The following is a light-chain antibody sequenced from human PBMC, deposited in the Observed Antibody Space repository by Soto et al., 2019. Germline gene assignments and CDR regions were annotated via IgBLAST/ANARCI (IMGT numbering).Light chain of an antibody. Sequence: EIVWTQSPATLSLSPGEGSALSRMAIPRVNSYLAWYQQKPGQAPSLLIYDASIRDTGIPARFSGSGSGTDFTLTIRSLEPEDFAVYYCQQRSNWPPSGFTFGPGTQVEIK. J-gene: IGKJ3*01. CDR1: PRVNSY. V-gene: IGKV3-11*01. CDR3: QQRSNWPPSGFT. CDR2: DAS.